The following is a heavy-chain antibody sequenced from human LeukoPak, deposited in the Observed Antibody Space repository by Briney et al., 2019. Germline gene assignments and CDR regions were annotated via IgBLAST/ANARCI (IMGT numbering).Heavy chain of an antibody. J-gene: IGHJ4*02. V-gene: IGHV3-43*01. Sequence: GGSLRLSCAASGFTFDDYTMHWVRQAPGKGLEWVSLISWDGGSTYYADSVKGRFTISRDNSKNSLYLQMNSLRTEDTALYYCAKDNGMATIGFEYYFDYWGQGTLVTVSS. CDR2: ISWDGGST. CDR3: AKDNGMATIGFEYYFDY. D-gene: IGHD5-24*01. CDR1: GFTFDDYT.